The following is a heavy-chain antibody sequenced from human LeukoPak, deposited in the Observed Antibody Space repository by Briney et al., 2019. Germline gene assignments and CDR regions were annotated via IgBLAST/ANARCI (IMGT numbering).Heavy chain of an antibody. V-gene: IGHV3-23*01. CDR2: ISGGGAST. CDR3: AKAMGATLFDY. J-gene: IGHJ4*02. CDR1: GFTFSSFG. D-gene: IGHD1-26*01. Sequence: PGGTLRLSCAASGFTFSSFGMNWVRQTPWKGLEWVSSISGGGASTYYADSVKGRFTISRDNSKNTLYLQMNSLRAGDTAVYYCAKAMGATLFDYWGQGTLVTVSS.